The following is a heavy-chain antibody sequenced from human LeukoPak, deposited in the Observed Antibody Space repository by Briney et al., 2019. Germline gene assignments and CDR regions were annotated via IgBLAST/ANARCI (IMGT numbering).Heavy chain of an antibody. D-gene: IGHD5-18*01. CDR2: ISISSSYI. J-gene: IGHJ6*02. CDR3: ARDRNVDTAMVPQGGYGMDV. Sequence: PGGSLRLSRAASGFTFSSYTMNCVRQAPAKGLEWVSSISISSSYIYYADSVKGRFTISRDNAKNSLYLQMNSLRAEDTAVYYCARDRNVDTAMVPQGGYGMDVWGQGTTVTVSS. CDR1: GFTFSSYT. V-gene: IGHV3-21*01.